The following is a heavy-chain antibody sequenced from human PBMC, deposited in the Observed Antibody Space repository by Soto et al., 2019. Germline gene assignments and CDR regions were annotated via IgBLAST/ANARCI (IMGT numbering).Heavy chain of an antibody. CDR1: GGTFSSYA. V-gene: IGHV1-69*12. J-gene: IGHJ6*02. CDR2: IIPIFGTA. CDR3: ARDEIVLVPAAMPVGGMDV. D-gene: IGHD2-2*01. Sequence: QVQLEQSGAEVKKPGSSVKVSCKASGGTFSSYAISWVRQAPGQGLEWMGGIIPIFGTANYAQKFQGRVTITADESTSTAYMELSSLRSEDTAVYYCARDEIVLVPAAMPVGGMDVWGQGTTVTVSS.